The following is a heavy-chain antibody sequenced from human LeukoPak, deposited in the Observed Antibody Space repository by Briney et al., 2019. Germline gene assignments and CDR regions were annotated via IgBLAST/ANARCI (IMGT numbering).Heavy chain of an antibody. Sequence: PGGSLRLSCAASGFTFSSYAMHWVRQAPGKGPEWVAVISYDGSNKYYADSVKGRFTISRDNSKNTLYLQMNSLRAEDTAVYYCARTYSSSWIFDYWGQGTLVTVSS. CDR2: ISYDGSNK. D-gene: IGHD6-13*01. CDR3: ARTYSSSWIFDY. V-gene: IGHV3-30-3*01. J-gene: IGHJ4*02. CDR1: GFTFSSYA.